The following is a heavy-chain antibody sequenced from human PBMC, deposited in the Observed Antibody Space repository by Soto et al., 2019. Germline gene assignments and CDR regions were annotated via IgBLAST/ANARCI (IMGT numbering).Heavy chain of an antibody. CDR1: GFSCSNFE. Sequence: GGSLRLSCAASGFSCSNFEMHWVRQAPGKGLEWVSYINTAGTTKYYAESVKGRFTISRDNARNSLFLQMNSLSAEDTAVYYCARAECSTPFFITPYQPYSSHFWCPGTT. CDR3: ARAECSTPFFITPYQPYSSHF. V-gene: IGHV3-48*03. D-gene: IGHD2-2*01. J-gene: IGHJ6*02. CDR2: INTAGTTK.